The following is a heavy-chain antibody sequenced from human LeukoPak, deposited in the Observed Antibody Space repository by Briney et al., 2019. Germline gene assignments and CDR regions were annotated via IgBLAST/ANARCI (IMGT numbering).Heavy chain of an antibody. D-gene: IGHD3-22*01. CDR1: GFTFSSYA. CDR2: ISYDGSNK. J-gene: IGHJ1*01. Sequence: PGGSLRLSCAASGFTFSSYAIHWVRQAPAKGLEWGAVISYDGSNKYYAASVKGRFTISRDNSKNTLYLQMNSLRAEDTAVYYCARDLVTMIVVVIVAWWGQGTLVSVCS. V-gene: IGHV3-30-3*01. CDR3: ARDLVTMIVVVIVAW.